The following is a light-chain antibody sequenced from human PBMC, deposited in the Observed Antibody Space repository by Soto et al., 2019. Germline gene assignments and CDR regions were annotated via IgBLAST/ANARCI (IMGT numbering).Light chain of an antibody. CDR2: SAS. CDR3: QQFNNWPPWT. V-gene: IGKV3D-15*01. J-gene: IGKJ1*01. Sequence: GPLSLCPGERATLSSRANQSINGNYFAWYQQKPGQAPRLLFYSASSRVTGIPGRFTASGSGTEFTLTISSLQSEDFAVYYCQQFNNWPPWTFGQGTKVDIK. CDR1: QSINGN.